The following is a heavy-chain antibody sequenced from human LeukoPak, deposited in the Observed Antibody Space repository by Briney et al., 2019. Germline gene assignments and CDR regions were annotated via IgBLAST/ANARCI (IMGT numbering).Heavy chain of an antibody. J-gene: IGHJ6*02. V-gene: IGHV1-3*01. D-gene: IGHD2-15*01. CDR3: ARDRWHCRVNCDSVYYFALDV. CDR1: GYTFTNYA. Sequence: GASVKVSCKGSGYTFTNYAIHWVRQAPGQSLEWLGWINPGNGDTKYSQDFQGRVTINTDTFAATAYVELNSLTSEDTAVYYCARDRWHCRVNCDSVYYFALDVWGQGTTVTVSS. CDR2: INPGNGDT.